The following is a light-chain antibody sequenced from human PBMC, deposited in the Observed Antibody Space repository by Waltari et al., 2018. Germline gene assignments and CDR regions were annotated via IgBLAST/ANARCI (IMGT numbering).Light chain of an antibody. J-gene: IGLJ3*02. V-gene: IGLV2-8*01. CDR3: SSYAGSNLWV. CDR2: EVT. CDR1: SSAVGGYDY. Sequence: QSALTQPPSASGSPGQSVTIPCTGTSSAVGGYDYFSWYQQHPDKAPKLMIYEVTKRPSVVPDRFSGSKSGNTASLTVSGLQAEDEADYYCSSYAGSNLWVFGGGTKLTVL.